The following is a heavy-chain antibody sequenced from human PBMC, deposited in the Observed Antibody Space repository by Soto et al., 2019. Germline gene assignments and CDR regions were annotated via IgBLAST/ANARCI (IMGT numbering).Heavy chain of an antibody. CDR2: IYYSGST. CDR3: ARDREWLNNWFDP. D-gene: IGHD5-12*01. V-gene: IGHV4-59*01. Sequence: SETLYLNYTVSGGSISSYYWSWIRQPPGKGLEWIGYIYYSGSTNYNPSLKSRVTISVDTSKNQFSLKLSSVTAADTAVYYCARDREWLNNWFDPWGQGTLVTVSS. CDR1: GGSISSYY. J-gene: IGHJ5*02.